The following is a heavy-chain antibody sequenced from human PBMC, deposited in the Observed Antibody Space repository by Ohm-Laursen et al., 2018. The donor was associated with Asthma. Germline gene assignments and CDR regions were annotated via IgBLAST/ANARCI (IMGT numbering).Heavy chain of an antibody. Sequence: SLRLSCAASGFTFSSYGMHWVRQAPGKGLEWVAVISYDGSNKYYADSVKGRFTISRDNSKNTLYLQMNSLRAEDTAVYYCARELGIVVVTAGLDYWGQGTLVTVSS. CDR2: ISYDGSNK. D-gene: IGHD2-21*02. CDR3: ARELGIVVVTAGLDY. J-gene: IGHJ4*02. V-gene: IGHV3-30*03. CDR1: GFTFSSYG.